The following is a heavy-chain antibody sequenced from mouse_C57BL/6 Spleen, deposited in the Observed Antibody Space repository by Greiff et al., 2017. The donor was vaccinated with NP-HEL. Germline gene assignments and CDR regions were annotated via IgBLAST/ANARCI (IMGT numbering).Heavy chain of an antibody. V-gene: IGHV1-75*01. CDR2: IFPGSGST. J-gene: IGHJ4*01. Sequence: QVQLKESGPELVKPGASVKISCKASGYTFTDYYINWVKQRPGQGLEWIGWIFPGSGSTYYNEKFKGKATLTVDKSSSTAYMLLSSLTSEDSAVYFCARWGGYDYDAKTGTNAMDYWGQGTSVTVSS. CDR1: GYTFTDYY. D-gene: IGHD2-4*01. CDR3: ARWGGYDYDAKTGTNAMDY.